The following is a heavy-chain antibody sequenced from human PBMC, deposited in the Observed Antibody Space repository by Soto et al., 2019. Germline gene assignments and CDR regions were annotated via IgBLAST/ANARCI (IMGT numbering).Heavy chain of an antibody. CDR2: IYHSGST. J-gene: IGHJ6*02. CDR3: ARAGVTTSLDYYYGMDV. CDR1: GGSISSSNW. Sequence: QVQLQESGPGLVKPSGTLSLTCGVSGGSISSSNWWRWVRQPAGKGLEWIGEIYHSGSTNYNPSLKSRVTISVEKSKNQFSLKLSSVTAADTAVYYCARAGVTTSLDYYYGMDVWGQGTTVTVS. V-gene: IGHV4-4*02. D-gene: IGHD4-4*01.